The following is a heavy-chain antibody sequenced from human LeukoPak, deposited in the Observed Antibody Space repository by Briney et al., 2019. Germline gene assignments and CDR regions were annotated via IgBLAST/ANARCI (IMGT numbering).Heavy chain of an antibody. CDR2: ISSSSTYI. D-gene: IGHD3-16*01. Sequence: GGSLRLSCAASGFTFSSYSINWVRQAPGKGLEWVSSISSSSTYIYYADSVKGRFTISRDNSKNTLYLQMNSLRAEDTAVYYCAMGWGSEYWGQGTLVTVSS. J-gene: IGHJ4*02. CDR3: AMGWGSEY. CDR1: GFTFSSYS. V-gene: IGHV3-21*04.